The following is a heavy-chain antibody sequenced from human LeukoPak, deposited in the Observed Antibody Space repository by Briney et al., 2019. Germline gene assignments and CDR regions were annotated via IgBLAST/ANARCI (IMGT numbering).Heavy chain of an antibody. CDR3: ARGPRLEAFDI. CDR1: GFTFSSYT. J-gene: IGHJ3*02. CDR2: ITGSSNYI. V-gene: IGHV3-21*01. D-gene: IGHD3-16*01. Sequence: GGSLRLSCAASGFTFSSYTMHWVRQAPGKGLEWVSSITGSSNYIYYGDSMKGRFTISRDNAGNSVYLQMNSLRAEDTALYYCARGPRLEAFDIWGQGTMLTVSS.